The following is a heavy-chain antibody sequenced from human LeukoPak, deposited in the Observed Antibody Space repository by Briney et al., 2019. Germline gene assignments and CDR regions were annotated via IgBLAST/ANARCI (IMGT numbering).Heavy chain of an antibody. CDR2: ISGSGGST. Sequence: GGSLRLSCAASGFTFSSYAMSWVRQAPGKGLEWVSAISGSGGSTHYADSVKGRFTISRDNSKNTLYLQMNSLRAEDTAVYYCAKDGYSSGWFEIFDYWGQGTLVTVSS. V-gene: IGHV3-23*01. CDR1: GFTFSSYA. J-gene: IGHJ4*02. CDR3: AKDGYSSGWFEIFDY. D-gene: IGHD6-19*01.